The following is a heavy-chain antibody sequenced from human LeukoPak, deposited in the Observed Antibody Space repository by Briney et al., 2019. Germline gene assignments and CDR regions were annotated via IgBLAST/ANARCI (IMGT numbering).Heavy chain of an antibody. Sequence: GRSLRLSCTASGFTFGDYAMSWVRQAPGKGLEWVSFIRSKAYGGTTKYAASVKGRFTISRDDSKSIAYLQMNSLKTEDTAVYYCTRVSLVAASVFFDYWGQGTLVTVSS. V-gene: IGHV3-49*04. CDR2: IRSKAYGGTT. D-gene: IGHD2-15*01. CDR3: TRVSLVAASVFFDY. CDR1: GFTFGDYA. J-gene: IGHJ4*02.